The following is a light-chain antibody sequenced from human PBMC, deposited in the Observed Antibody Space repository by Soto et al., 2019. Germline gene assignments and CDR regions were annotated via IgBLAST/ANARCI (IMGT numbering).Light chain of an antibody. Sequence: QSALTQPASVSGSPGQSITISFTGTSSDVGGYNYVSWYQQHPGKAPKLMIYEVSNRPSGVSNRFSGSKSGNTASLTISGLQAEDEADYYCSSYTSSSPDVFGTGTKITVL. J-gene: IGLJ1*01. CDR2: EVS. CDR1: SSDVGGYNY. CDR3: SSYTSSSPDV. V-gene: IGLV2-14*01.